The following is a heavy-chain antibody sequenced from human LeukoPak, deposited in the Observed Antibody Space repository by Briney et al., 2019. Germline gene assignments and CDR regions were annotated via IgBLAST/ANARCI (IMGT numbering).Heavy chain of an antibody. CDR1: GFTFSSYA. V-gene: IGHV3-23*01. J-gene: IGHJ5*02. D-gene: IGHD1-7*01. CDR2: ISGSGGTT. Sequence: GGSLRLSCAASGFTFSSYAMNWVRQAPGEGLEWVSAISGSGGTTYYADSVKGRFSISRDRSKNTLYLQMNSLRAEDTAVYYCAKAMRGSNWNYLNWFDPWGQGTLVTVSS. CDR3: AKAMRGSNWNYLNWFDP.